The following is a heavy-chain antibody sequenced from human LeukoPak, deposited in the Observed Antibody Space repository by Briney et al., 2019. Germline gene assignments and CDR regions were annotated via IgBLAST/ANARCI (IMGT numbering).Heavy chain of an antibody. CDR2: ISSSSSYI. V-gene: IGHV3-21*01. CDR3: ARVATHCSSTSCYLRD. D-gene: IGHD2-2*01. CDR1: GFTSSSYS. Sequence: GGSLRLSCAASGFTSSSYSMNWVRQAPGKGLEWVSSISSSSSYIYYADLVKGRFTISRDNAKNSLYLQMNSLRAEDTAVYYCARVATHCSSTSCYLRDWGQGTLVTVSS. J-gene: IGHJ4*02.